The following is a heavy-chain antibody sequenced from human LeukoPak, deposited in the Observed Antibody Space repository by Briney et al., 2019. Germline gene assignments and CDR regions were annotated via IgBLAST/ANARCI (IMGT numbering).Heavy chain of an antibody. J-gene: IGHJ4*02. CDR2: INHSGST. D-gene: IGHD3/OR15-3a*01. CDR1: GGSFSGYY. CDR3: ASLRTSKSF. V-gene: IGHV4-34*01. Sequence: PSETLSLTCALYGGSFSGYYWSWIRQPPGKGLEWIGEINHSGSTNYNPSLKSRVTISVDTSKNQFSLKLSSVTAADTAVYYCASLRTSKSFWGQGTLVTVSS.